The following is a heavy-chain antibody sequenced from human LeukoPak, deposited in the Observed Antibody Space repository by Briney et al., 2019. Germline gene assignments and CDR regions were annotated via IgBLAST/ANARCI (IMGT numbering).Heavy chain of an antibody. D-gene: IGHD3-16*01. J-gene: IGHJ4*02. CDR2: IILVFGTP. Sequence: SVTVSCKASGCNFINYAFVWVRQAPGQGLQWMGWIILVFGTPNYADTFQGRATIRADESTNTAYLDLTSLRSEDTAVYFWALVGDGRIGMGLLGTFDYCGQGSLV. CDR3: ALVGDGRIGMGLLGTFDY. CDR1: GCNFINYA. V-gene: IGHV1-69*01.